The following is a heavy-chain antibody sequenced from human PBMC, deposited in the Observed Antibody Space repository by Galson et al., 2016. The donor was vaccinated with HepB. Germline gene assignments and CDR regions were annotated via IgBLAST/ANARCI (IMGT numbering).Heavy chain of an antibody. Sequence: SLRLSCAVSGFRFNNYAMSWVRQAPGKGLQWASGISGSGGRTYYADFVKGRFTISRDNSKNTLFLQMNNLRAEDTAVYYCARDSRHSTFGVLIQGLFQHMDVWGKGTSVIVS. D-gene: IGHD3-3*01. CDR2: ISGSGGRT. V-gene: IGHV3-23*01. CDR3: ARDSRHSTFGVLIQGLFQHMDV. J-gene: IGHJ6*03. CDR1: GFRFNNYA.